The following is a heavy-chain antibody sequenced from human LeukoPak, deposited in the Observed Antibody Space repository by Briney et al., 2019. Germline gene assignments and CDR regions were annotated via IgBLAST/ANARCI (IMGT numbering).Heavy chain of an antibody. Sequence: SVKVSCKASGGTFSSYAISWVRQAPGQGLEWMGGIIPIFGTANYAQKFQGRVTITADESTSTAYMELSSLRSEDTAVYYCARVHNGWGDASDIWGQGTMVTVSS. D-gene: IGHD3-16*01. CDR2: IIPIFGTA. CDR1: GGTFSSYA. J-gene: IGHJ3*02. CDR3: ARVHNGWGDASDI. V-gene: IGHV1-69*01.